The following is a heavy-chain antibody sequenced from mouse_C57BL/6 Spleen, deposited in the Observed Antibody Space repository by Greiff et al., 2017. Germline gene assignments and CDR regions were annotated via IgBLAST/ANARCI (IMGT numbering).Heavy chain of an antibody. CDR2: ISSGGSYT. CDR1: GFTFSSYG. D-gene: IGHD1-1*01. J-gene: IGHJ1*03. Sequence: EVQVVESGGDLVKPGGSLKLSCAASGFTFSSYGMSWVRQTPDKRLEWVATISSGGSYTYSPDSVKGRFTISRDNAKNTLYLQMSSLKSEDTAMYYCARRGTTESWYFDVWGTGTTVTVSS. V-gene: IGHV5-6*01. CDR3: ARRGTTESWYFDV.